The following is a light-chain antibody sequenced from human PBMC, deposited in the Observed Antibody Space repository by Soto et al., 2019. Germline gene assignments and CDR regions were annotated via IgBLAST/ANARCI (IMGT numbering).Light chain of an antibody. CDR2: GAS. CDR3: HQYDSSPLT. Sequence: EIALTQSPGTLYLSPGERATLSCRASQSVSSSYLAWYQQKPGQAPRLLIYGASSRATGIPDRFSGSGSGTDFTRTISRLEPEDFAVYYCHQYDSSPLTFGGGTKVEIK. J-gene: IGKJ4*01. V-gene: IGKV3-20*01. CDR1: QSVSSSY.